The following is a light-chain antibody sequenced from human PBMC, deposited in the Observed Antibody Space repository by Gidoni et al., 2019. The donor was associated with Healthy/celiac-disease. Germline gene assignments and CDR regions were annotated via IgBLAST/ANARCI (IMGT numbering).Light chain of an antibody. CDR1: QSVSSSY. J-gene: IGKJ1*01. CDR3: QQYGSSPET. V-gene: IGKV3-20*01. Sequence: IVLTQSPGTLSLSPGESATLSCRASQSVSSSYLAWYQQKPGQAPRLLIYGASSRATGIPDRFSGSGSGTDFTLTISRLEPEDFAVYYCQQYGSSPETFXQXTKVEIK. CDR2: GAS.